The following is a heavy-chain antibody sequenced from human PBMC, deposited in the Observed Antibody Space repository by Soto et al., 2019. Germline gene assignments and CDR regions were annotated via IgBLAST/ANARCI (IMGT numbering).Heavy chain of an antibody. CDR3: ARDIGGYYYDSSGPLNAFDI. Sequence: SETLSLTCTVSGGSISSYYWSWVRQPPGKGLEWIGYIYYSGSTNYNPSLKSRVTISVDTSKNQFSLKLSSVTAADTAVYYCARDIGGYYYDSSGPLNAFDIWGQGTMFTVSS. CDR2: IYYSGST. J-gene: IGHJ3*02. CDR1: GGSISSYY. V-gene: IGHV4-59*01. D-gene: IGHD3-22*01.